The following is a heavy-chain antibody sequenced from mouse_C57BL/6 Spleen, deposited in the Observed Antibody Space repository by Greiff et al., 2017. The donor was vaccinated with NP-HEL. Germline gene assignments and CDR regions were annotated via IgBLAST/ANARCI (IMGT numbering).Heavy chain of an antibody. Sequence: VKLQQSGPELVKPGASVKISCKASGYAFSSSWMNWVKQRPGKGLEWIGRIYPGDGDTNYNGKFKGKATLTADKSSSTAYMQLSSLTSEDSAVYFCARVTATRDYAMDYWGQGTSVTVSS. J-gene: IGHJ4*01. CDR2: IYPGDGDT. CDR1: GYAFSSSW. D-gene: IGHD1-2*01. V-gene: IGHV1-82*01. CDR3: ARVTATRDYAMDY.